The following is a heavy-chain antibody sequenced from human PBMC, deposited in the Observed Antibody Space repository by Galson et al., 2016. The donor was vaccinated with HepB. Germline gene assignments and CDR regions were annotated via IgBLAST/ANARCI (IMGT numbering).Heavy chain of an antibody. CDR1: GFTFSDYA. J-gene: IGHJ6*02. V-gene: IGHV3-23*01. D-gene: IGHD3-10*01. Sequence: SLRLSCAASGFTFSDYAMGWVRQAPGRGLEWVSGISGLGSNTYYADSVKGRVTISRDNSKNTLHLQMNSLRVEDTAVYYCARHGGWFGDLISGGMDVWGQGTTVTVSS. CDR3: ARHGGWFGDLISGGMDV. CDR2: ISGLGSNT.